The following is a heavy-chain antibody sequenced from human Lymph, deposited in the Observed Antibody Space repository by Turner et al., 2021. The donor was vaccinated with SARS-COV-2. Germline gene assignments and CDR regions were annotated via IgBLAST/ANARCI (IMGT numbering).Heavy chain of an antibody. CDR3: ARGGLYYYDSSAYYGDAFDF. V-gene: IGHV1-2*02. CDR1: GYTFTGYY. D-gene: IGHD3-22*01. CDR2: INPDSGGT. Sequence: QVQLVQSGAEVKEPGASVKVSCKASGYTFTGYYMHWVRQAPGQGLEWMGWINPDSGGTKDAKNFQDRVTMTRDTSISTAYMELSRLRSDDTAVYYCARGGLYYYDSSAYYGDAFDFWGQGTMVTVSS. J-gene: IGHJ3*01.